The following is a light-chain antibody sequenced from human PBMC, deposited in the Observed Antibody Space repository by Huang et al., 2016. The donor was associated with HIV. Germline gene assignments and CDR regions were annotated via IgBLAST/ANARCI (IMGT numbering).Light chain of an antibody. V-gene: IGKV3-15*01. CDR2: GAS. CDR1: QSVSSN. Sequence: EIVMTQSPATLSVSPGERATRACRASQSVSSNLAWYQQKPVQAPRLLIYGASTRATGLPARFSGSGSGTEFTLTISSLQSEDFAVYYCQQYNNWPPAFGQGTKVEIK. CDR3: QQYNNWPPA. J-gene: IGKJ1*01.